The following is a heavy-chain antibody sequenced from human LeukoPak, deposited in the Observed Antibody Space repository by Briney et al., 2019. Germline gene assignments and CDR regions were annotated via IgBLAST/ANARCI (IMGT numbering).Heavy chain of an antibody. J-gene: IGHJ4*02. CDR1: GFTFSNYV. CDR3: VRVDYRDEGIYY. CDR2: INGSGSFT. Sequence: GGSLRLSCAAPGFTFSNYVMGWVRQDPGKGLQWVSIINGSGSFTSYADSVKGRLTISRDNSKNTLYLQMNSLRAEDTAVYHCVRVDYRDEGIYYWGQGTLVTVSS. V-gene: IGHV3-23*05. D-gene: IGHD4/OR15-4a*01.